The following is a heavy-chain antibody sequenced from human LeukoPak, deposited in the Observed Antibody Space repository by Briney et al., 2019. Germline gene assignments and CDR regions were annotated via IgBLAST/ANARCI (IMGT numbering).Heavy chain of an antibody. CDR3: ARSPQPIVVVPAAMTYFDY. CDR2: ISPSNGGT. V-gene: IGHV1-2*02. J-gene: IGHJ4*02. D-gene: IGHD2-2*01. CDR1: GYTFTAYY. Sequence: ASVKVSCKASGYTFTAYYMYWVRQAPGQGLEWMGWISPSNGGTNYAQKFQGRVTMTRDTSISTAYMELSSLRSEDTAVYYCARSPQPIVVVPAAMTYFDYWGQGTLVTVSS.